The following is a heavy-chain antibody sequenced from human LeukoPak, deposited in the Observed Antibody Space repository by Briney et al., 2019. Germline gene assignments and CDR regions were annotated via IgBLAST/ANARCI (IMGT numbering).Heavy chain of an antibody. CDR2: IYPGDSDT. CDR1: GYSFTSYW. J-gene: IGHJ4*02. CDR3: ARHGSYYGSGSSVDY. D-gene: IGHD3-10*01. Sequence: GESLKISCKGSGYSFTSYWIGWVRQMPGKGLEWMGIIYPGDSDTRYSPSFQGQVTISADKSISTAYLQWSSLKASDTAMYYCARHGSYYGSGSSVDYWGQGTLVTVSS. V-gene: IGHV5-51*01.